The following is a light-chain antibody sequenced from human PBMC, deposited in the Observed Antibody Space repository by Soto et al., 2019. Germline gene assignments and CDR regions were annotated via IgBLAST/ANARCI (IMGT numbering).Light chain of an antibody. CDR1: SSDVGGYNF. V-gene: IGLV2-14*03. Sequence: QSVLTQPASVSGSPGQSITISCTGTSSDVGGYNFVSWYQQHPGRAPKLMLFDVDDRPSGVSNRFSGSKSGNTASLTISGLQAKDEADYYCCSYTSGNTPFVFGNGTKLTVL. CDR2: DVD. J-gene: IGLJ1*01. CDR3: CSYTSGNTPFV.